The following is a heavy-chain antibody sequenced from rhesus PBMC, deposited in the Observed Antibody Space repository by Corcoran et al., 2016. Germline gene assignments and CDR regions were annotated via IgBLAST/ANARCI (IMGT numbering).Heavy chain of an antibody. D-gene: IGHD3-28*01. V-gene: IGHV4-169*01. Sequence: QLQLQESGPGLVQPSETLSVTCAVSGGSISRNYWCWIRKPPGQGLEWIGRIDWSGSSTNYNPSLKSRGTLSGDTSKNQLSLKLSSVTAADTAVYDCARSPLDSGYLVDYWGQGVLVTVSS. CDR2: IDWSGSST. J-gene: IGHJ4*01. CDR1: GGSISRNY. CDR3: ARSPLDSGYLVDY.